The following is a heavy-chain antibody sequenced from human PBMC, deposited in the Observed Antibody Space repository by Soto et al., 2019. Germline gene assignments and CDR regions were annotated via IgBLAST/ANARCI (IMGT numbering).Heavy chain of an antibody. Sequence: ASVKVSCKASGYTFTSYYMHWVRQAPGQGLEWMGIINPSGGSTSYAQKFQGRVTMTRDTSTSTVYMELSSLRSEDTAVYYCAREVGVTTTGSPDTFDIWGQGTMVTVSS. D-gene: IGHD1-26*01. CDR3: AREVGVTTTGSPDTFDI. J-gene: IGHJ3*02. CDR1: GYTFTSYY. V-gene: IGHV1-46*01. CDR2: INPSGGST.